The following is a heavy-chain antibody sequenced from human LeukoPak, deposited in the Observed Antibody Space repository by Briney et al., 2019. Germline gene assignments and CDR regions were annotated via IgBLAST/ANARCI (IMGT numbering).Heavy chain of an antibody. J-gene: IGHJ4*02. CDR3: ARRASGTHCLDY. V-gene: IGHV3-33*01. D-gene: IGHD1-26*01. CDR2: IWSDGSEK. Sequence: PGGSLRLSCATSGFTFSTYGMHWVRQAPGKGLEWVAIIWSDGSEKYYADSVRGRFTISRDNSRNTLYLQMDSLRAEDTAVYYCARRASGTHCLDYWGQGTLVTVSS. CDR1: GFTFSTYG.